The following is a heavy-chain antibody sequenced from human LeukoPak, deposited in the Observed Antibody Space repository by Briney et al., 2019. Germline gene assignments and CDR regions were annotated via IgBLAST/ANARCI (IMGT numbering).Heavy chain of an antibody. D-gene: IGHD6-19*01. J-gene: IGHJ4*02. V-gene: IGHV3-11*01. Sequence: GGSLRLSCAASGFTFSDYYMSWIRQAPGKGLEWVSYISSSGSTIYYADSVKGRFTISRDNAKNSLYLQMNSLRPEDTALYYCAKAWQWLGAFDYWGQGTLVTVSA. CDR1: GFTFSDYY. CDR2: ISSSGSTI. CDR3: AKAWQWLGAFDY.